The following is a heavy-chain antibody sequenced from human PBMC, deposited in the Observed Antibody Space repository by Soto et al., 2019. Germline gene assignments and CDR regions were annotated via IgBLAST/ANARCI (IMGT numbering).Heavy chain of an antibody. CDR2: INSDGSST. CDR1: GFTFSSYW. V-gene: IGHV3-74*01. CDR3: ARILQLWLGGGFDY. Sequence: EVQLVESGGGLVQPGGSLRLSCAASGFTFSSYWMHWVRQAPGKGLVWVSRINSDGSSTSYADSVKGRFTISRDNAKNTLYLKMNSLRAEDTAVYYCARILQLWLGGGFDYWGQGTLVTVSS. J-gene: IGHJ4*02. D-gene: IGHD5-18*01.